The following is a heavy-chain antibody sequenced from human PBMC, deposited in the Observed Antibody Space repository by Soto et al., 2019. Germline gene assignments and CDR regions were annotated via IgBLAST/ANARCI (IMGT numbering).Heavy chain of an antibody. V-gene: IGHV1-18*01. Sequence: GASVKVSCKASGYTFTSYGISWVRQAPGQGLEWMGWISAYNGNTNYAQKLRGRVTMTTDTSTSTAYMELRSLRSDDTAVYYCARACRVPYRIGRCWFDPWGQGTLVTVSS. D-gene: IGHD2-15*01. CDR1: GYTFTSYG. CDR3: ARACRVPYRIGRCWFDP. CDR2: ISAYNGNT. J-gene: IGHJ5*02.